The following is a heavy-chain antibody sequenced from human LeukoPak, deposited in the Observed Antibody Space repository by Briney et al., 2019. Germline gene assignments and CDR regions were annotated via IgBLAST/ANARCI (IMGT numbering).Heavy chain of an antibody. CDR1: GDFISGSY. CDR3: ATVSGAGGFLHK. D-gene: IGHD7-27*01. J-gene: IGHJ4*02. CDR2: VYTTGTT. V-gene: IGHV4-4*07. Sequence: SETLSLTCTVSGDFISGSYWSWVRQPAGKGLEWIGRVYTTGTTNFNPSLKSRLTMSVDASKKQLYLRLNSVTAADTAVYFCATVSGAGGFLHKWGQGILVTVSS.